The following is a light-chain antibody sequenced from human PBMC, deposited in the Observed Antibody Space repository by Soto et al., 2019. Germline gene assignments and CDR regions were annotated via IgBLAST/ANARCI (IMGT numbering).Light chain of an antibody. CDR3: QQYNSYPIT. V-gene: IGKV3-11*01. CDR2: DAS. J-gene: IGKJ5*01. Sequence: EIVLTQSPATLSLSPGERATLSWRASQSVSSYLAWYQQKPGQAPRLLIYDASNRATGIPARFSGSGSGTEFTLTISSLQPDDFATYYCQQYNSYPITFGQGTRLEIK. CDR1: QSVSSY.